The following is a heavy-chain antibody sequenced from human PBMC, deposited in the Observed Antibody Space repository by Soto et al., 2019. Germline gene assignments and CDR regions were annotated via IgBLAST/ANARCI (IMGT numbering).Heavy chain of an antibody. J-gene: IGHJ6*02. Sequence: QVHLLLQSGAEVKKPVSSVKVSCKASGGTPSNSAISWVRQAPGQGLEWMGGIIPVFGLVKYAQNFQGRVTLTADESTNTAYIELSSLRPEDTAVYYCAGGRIVGFGSRAYYGLDVWGQGTTVTVSS. D-gene: IGHD3-22*01. CDR1: GGTPSNSA. V-gene: IGHV1-69*01. CDR3: AGGRIVGFGSRAYYGLDV. CDR2: IIPVFGLV.